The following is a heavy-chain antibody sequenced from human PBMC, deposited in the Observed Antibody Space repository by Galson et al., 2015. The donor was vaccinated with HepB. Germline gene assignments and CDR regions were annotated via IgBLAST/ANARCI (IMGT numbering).Heavy chain of an antibody. V-gene: IGHV3-48*02. CDR1: GFTFSVYS. Sequence: SLRLSCAASGFTFSVYSMNWVRQAPGKGLEWVSYMTSDMKTIYYADYVKGRFTISRDNDKKSLFLQMNSLRDEDTAVYYCARSTRGAFDFWGQGTMVTVSS. J-gene: IGHJ3*01. CDR2: MTSDMKTI. CDR3: ARSTRGAFDF. D-gene: IGHD3-10*01.